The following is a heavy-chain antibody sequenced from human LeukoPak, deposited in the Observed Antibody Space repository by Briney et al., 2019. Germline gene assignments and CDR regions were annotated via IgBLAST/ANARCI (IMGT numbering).Heavy chain of an antibody. Sequence: GGSLRLSCAASGFTFSSYAMSWFRQAPGKGLEWVSAISGSGGSTYYADSVKGRFTISRDNSKNTLYLQMNSLRAEDTAVYYCAKSGIAYCGGDCYSDMYNWFDPWGQGTLVTVSS. J-gene: IGHJ5*02. D-gene: IGHD2-21*02. CDR2: ISGSGGST. CDR1: GFTFSSYA. V-gene: IGHV3-23*01. CDR3: AKSGIAYCGGDCYSDMYNWFDP.